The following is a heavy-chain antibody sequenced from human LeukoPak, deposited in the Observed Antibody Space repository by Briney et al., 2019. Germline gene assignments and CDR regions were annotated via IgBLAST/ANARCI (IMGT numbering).Heavy chain of an antibody. Sequence: ASVKVSCKASGYNFITYPLIWVRQAPGQGLEWMGRISPYNDNTDLAQNLQGRGTMTTDTSTGTDYMELTGLTSDDTAVYFCARVATIWGSHRYFDYWGQGTLVTVS. CDR1: GYNFITYP. CDR2: ISPYNDNT. D-gene: IGHD3-16*02. CDR3: ARVATIWGSHRYFDY. J-gene: IGHJ4*02. V-gene: IGHV1-18*01.